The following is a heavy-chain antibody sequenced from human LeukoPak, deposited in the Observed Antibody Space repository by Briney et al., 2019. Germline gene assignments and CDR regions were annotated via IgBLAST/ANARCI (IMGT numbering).Heavy chain of an antibody. CDR2: IYHTGGT. CDR3: ARDAHTYYYDTSGYYFEY. CDR1: GYSISNSYY. Sequence: SETLSLTCAVSGYSISNSYYWGWIRQPPGKGLEWIGSIYHTGGTYYNPSLKSRVTISIDTSKNQFPLNLSSVTAADTAVYYCARDAHTYYYDTSGYYFEYWGQGALVTVSS. J-gene: IGHJ4*02. V-gene: IGHV4-38-2*02. D-gene: IGHD3-22*01.